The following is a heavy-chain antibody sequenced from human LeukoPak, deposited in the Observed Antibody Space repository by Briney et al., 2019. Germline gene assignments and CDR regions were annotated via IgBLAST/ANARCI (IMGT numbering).Heavy chain of an antibody. Sequence: GGSLRLSCAASGFTFSSCAMSWVRQAPGKGLEWVSAISGSGGSTYYADSVKGRFTISRDNSKNTLYLQMNSLRAEDTAVYYCAKGSDSSGYLYYFDYWGQGTLVTVSS. J-gene: IGHJ4*02. V-gene: IGHV3-23*01. D-gene: IGHD3-22*01. CDR1: GFTFSSCA. CDR3: AKGSDSSGYLYYFDY. CDR2: ISGSGGST.